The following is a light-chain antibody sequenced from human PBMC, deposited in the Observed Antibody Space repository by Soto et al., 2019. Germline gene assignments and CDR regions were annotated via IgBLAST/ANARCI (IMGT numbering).Light chain of an antibody. CDR3: QQGGS. V-gene: IGKV3-11*01. J-gene: IGKJ4*01. CDR1: QSVNTY. CDR2: DGF. Sequence: EIVLTQSPATLSLSPGEGATLSCRASQSVNTYLAWYQQKPGQAPRLLIYDGFNRATGIPARFSGSGSGTDITLTISSLEPEDFAVYYCQQGGSFGGGTKVEI.